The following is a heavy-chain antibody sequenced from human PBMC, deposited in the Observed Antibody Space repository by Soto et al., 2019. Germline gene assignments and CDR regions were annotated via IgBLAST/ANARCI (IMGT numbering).Heavy chain of an antibody. Sequence: QVQLQESGPGLVKPSETLSLTCTVDSISTYYWNWIRQPPGKGLAWIGYIYYMGRTNYNSSLKSRVTMSIDTSKNQFSLKLSSVTAADTAIYYCARDAVGATHFDYWGQGAPVTVSS. CDR2: IYYMGRT. D-gene: IGHD1-26*01. CDR3: ARDAVGATHFDY. CDR1: DSISTYY. V-gene: IGHV4-59*01. J-gene: IGHJ4*02.